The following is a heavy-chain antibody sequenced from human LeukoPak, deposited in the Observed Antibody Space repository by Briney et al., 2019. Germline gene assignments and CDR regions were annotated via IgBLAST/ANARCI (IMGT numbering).Heavy chain of an antibody. CDR2: INHSGST. CDR3: ARAGYYYGSGSYLKYFQH. Sequence: SETPSLTCAVYGGSFSGYSWSWIRQPPGKGLEWIGEINHSGSTNYNPSLKSRVTISVDTSTNQFSLKLSSVTAADTAVYYCARAGYYYGSGSYLKYFQHWGQGTLVTVSS. V-gene: IGHV4-34*01. J-gene: IGHJ1*01. D-gene: IGHD3-10*01. CDR1: GGSFSGYS.